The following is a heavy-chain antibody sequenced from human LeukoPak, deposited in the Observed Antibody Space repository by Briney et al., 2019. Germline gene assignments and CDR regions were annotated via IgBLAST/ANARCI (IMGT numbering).Heavy chain of an antibody. Sequence: HPGGSLRLSCAASGFTFSTYAMSWVRQAPGKGLEWVSAISGSGGSTNYADSVKGRVTVSRDNSKSTLYLQMNSLRAEDTAVYYCAKSSYYDSSGYYREYYFDYWGQGTLVTVSS. CDR2: ISGSGGST. J-gene: IGHJ4*02. V-gene: IGHV3-23*01. CDR1: GFTFSTYA. CDR3: AKSSYYDSSGYYREYYFDY. D-gene: IGHD3-22*01.